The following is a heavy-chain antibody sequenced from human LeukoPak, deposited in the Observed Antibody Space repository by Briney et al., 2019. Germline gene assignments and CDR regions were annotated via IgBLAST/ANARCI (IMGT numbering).Heavy chain of an antibody. J-gene: IGHJ5*02. CDR1: GGSISSYY. CDR3: AREEGGGVFDP. V-gene: IGHV4-59*01. CDR2: IYYSGST. D-gene: IGHD3-16*01. Sequence: SETLSLTCTVSGGSISSYYWSWIRQPPGKGLEWIGYIYYSGSTNYNPSLKSRVTISVDTSKNQFSLKLSSVTAADTAVYYCAREEGGGVFDPWGQGTPVTVSS.